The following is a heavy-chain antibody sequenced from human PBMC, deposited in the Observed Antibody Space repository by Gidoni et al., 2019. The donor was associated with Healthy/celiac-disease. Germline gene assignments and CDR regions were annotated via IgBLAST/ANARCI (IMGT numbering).Heavy chain of an antibody. CDR1: GGSISSGSYY. D-gene: IGHD4-17*01. V-gene: IGHV4-61*02. Sequence: QVQLQESGPGLVKPSQTLSLTCTVSGGSISSGSYYWSWFRQPARKGLEWFGRIYTSGSTNYNPALKGRVTISVDTSKNKFSLKRSSVTAADTAVYYCARRGEDYGDYYAFDIWGQGTMVTVSA. J-gene: IGHJ3*02. CDR3: ARRGEDYGDYYAFDI. CDR2: IYTSGST.